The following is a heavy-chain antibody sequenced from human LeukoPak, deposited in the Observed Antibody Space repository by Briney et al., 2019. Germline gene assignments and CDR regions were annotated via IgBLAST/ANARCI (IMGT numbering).Heavy chain of an antibody. CDR3: TRSGRGDAFDI. J-gene: IGHJ3*02. CDR1: GFSFSSNW. Sequence: GGSLRLSCAASGFSFSSNWMHWVRQAPGKGLVWVSRIYSDGRRTDYADSVKGRFTVSGDSAKNTLYLEMTGLRAEDTAVYYCTRSGRGDAFDIWGQGTMVTVSS. CDR2: IYSDGRRT. D-gene: IGHD1-26*01. V-gene: IGHV3-74*01.